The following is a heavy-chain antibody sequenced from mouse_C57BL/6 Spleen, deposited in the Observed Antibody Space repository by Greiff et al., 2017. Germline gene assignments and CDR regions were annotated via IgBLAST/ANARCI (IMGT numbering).Heavy chain of an antibody. V-gene: IGHV1-53*01. CDR3: ARVGGYYGAMDY. Sequence: QVQLQQSGTELVKPGASVKLSCKASGYTFTSYWMHWIGNINPSNGGTNYNEKFKSKATLTVDKSSSTAYMQLSSLTSEDSAVYYCARVGGYYGAMDYWGQGTSVTVSS. CDR1: GYTFTSYW. J-gene: IGHJ4*01. CDR2: INPSNGGT. D-gene: IGHD2-3*01.